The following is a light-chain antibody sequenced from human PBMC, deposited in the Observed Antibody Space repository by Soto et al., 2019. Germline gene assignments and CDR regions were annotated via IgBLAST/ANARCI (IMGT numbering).Light chain of an antibody. J-gene: IGLJ1*01. V-gene: IGLV1-51*01. Sequence: QSVLTQPPSVSAAPGQKVTISCSGSSSNIGNNFDTWYQQLPGTAPKLLIYDNNKRPSGIPDRFSGSQSGTSATLGITGLQTGDEAVYYCGSWDSSLTYVFGTGTKLTVL. CDR1: SSNIGNNF. CDR2: DNN. CDR3: GSWDSSLTYV.